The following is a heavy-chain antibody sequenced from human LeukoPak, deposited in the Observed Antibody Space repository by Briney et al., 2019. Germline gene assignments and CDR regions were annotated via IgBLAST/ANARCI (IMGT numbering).Heavy chain of an antibody. V-gene: IGHV4-38-2*01. J-gene: IGHJ4*02. CDR2: ISHNGTT. CDR1: GYSISSGRY. CDR3: ARSLSAAGIDY. D-gene: IGHD6-25*01. Sequence: SETLSLTCAVSGYSISSGRYWGWIRQPPGKGLEWIGSISHNGTTYYNPSLKSRVTISLDTSENQFSLNLRSVTAADTAVYYCARSLSAAGIDYWGQGILVTVSS.